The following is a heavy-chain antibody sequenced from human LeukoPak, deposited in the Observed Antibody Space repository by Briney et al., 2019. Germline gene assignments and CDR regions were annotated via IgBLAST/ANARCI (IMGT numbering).Heavy chain of an antibody. V-gene: IGHV3-7*01. CDR1: GFTFSSYW. CDR3: ANNYYDSSGYYDHRFDY. Sequence: PGGSLRLSCAASGFTFSSYWMSWVRQAPGKGLEWVANIKQDGSEKYYVDSVKGRFTISRDNAKNSLYLQMNSLRAEDTAVYYCANNYYDSSGYYDHRFDYWGQGTLVTVSS. D-gene: IGHD3-22*01. CDR2: IKQDGSEK. J-gene: IGHJ4*02.